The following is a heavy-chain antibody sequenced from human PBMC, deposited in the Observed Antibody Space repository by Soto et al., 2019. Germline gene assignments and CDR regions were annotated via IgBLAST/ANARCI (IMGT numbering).Heavy chain of an antibody. Sequence: QVQLVESGGGVVQPGRSLRLSCAASGFTFSSYPMHWVRQAPGKGLEWVAVISFDGRNKYYVDSVKGRFTISRDNSKNTLYLQMNSLRAEDTAVYYCARRWDLSYYYHGMDVWGQGTTVTVSS. CDR3: ARRWDLSYYYHGMDV. CDR1: GFTFSSYP. CDR2: ISFDGRNK. J-gene: IGHJ6*02. V-gene: IGHV3-30*04. D-gene: IGHD1-26*01.